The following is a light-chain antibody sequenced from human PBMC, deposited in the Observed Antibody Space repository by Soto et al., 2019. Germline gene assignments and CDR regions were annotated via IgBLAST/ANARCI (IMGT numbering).Light chain of an antibody. Sequence: EIVMTQSPATLSVSPGERATLSCRASQSISRNLAWYQQKPGQAPRLLIYAASTRATGLPARFSGSGSGTEFTLTISSLQSEDFVVYSCQQYNNWPLTFGQGTKVEVK. CDR3: QQYNNWPLT. J-gene: IGKJ1*01. CDR2: AAS. CDR1: QSISRN. V-gene: IGKV3-15*01.